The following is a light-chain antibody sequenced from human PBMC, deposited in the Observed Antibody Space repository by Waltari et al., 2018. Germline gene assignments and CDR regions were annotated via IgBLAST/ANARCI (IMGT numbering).Light chain of an antibody. V-gene: IGLV1-47*01. J-gene: IGLJ1*01. CDR2: RDD. CDR1: NSNIGRNS. Sequence: QSVLTQPPSVSGTPGQTVTISCFGTNSNIGRNSVFWYQQLPGTAPKLLIYRDDQRPSGVPDRFPGSKSGTSASLAIRGLRSEDEADYYCAAWDDSLSVSYVFGSGTKVTV. CDR3: AAWDDSLSVSYV.